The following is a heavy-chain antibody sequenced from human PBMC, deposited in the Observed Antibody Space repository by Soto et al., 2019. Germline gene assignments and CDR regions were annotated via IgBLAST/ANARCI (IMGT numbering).Heavy chain of an antibody. J-gene: IGHJ3*01. Sequence: QVQLVQSGAEVKKPGSSVKVSCKASGGTFSSYGITWVRQAPGQGLEWMGGIVPIFGSINLAKKFRGRLTITPDKSTSTVYMELSSLTSEDTAVYYCDSRERVDAFDVWGQGTMVTVSS. CDR1: GGTFSSYG. CDR2: IVPIFGSI. CDR3: DSRERVDAFDV. V-gene: IGHV1-69*06. D-gene: IGHD1-26*01.